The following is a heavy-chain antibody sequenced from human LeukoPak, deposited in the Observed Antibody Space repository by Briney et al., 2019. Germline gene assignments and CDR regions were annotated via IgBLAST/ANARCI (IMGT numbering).Heavy chain of an antibody. CDR3: ARVWSMIREYVEY. J-gene: IGHJ4*02. Sequence: GGSLRLSCAASGFTVSNNYMSWVRQPPGKRPEWVSSISSSSDYIYYADSVKGRFTISRDNSKDSLYLQMSSLRAEDTAVYYCARVWSMIREYVEYWGQGTLVTVSS. CDR2: ISSSSDYI. CDR1: GFTVSNNY. V-gene: IGHV3-21*01. D-gene: IGHD3-10*01.